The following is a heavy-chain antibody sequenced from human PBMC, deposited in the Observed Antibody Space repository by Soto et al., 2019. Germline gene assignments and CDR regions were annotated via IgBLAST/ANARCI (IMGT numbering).Heavy chain of an antibody. V-gene: IGHV1-3*01. Sequence: ASGKVSCKASGYTFTRYTMNWVCQAPGQRLEWMGWINPDNGNTKSSQKFQDRVIITRDTSASTAYMDLSSLRSEDTAVYYCARGIATGQLDPWGQGTLVTVSS. J-gene: IGHJ5*02. CDR3: ARGIATGQLDP. CDR2: INPDNGNT. D-gene: IGHD2-15*01. CDR1: GYTFTRYT.